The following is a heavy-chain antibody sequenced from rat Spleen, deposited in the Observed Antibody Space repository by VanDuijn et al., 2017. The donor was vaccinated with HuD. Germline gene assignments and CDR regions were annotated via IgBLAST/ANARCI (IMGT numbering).Heavy chain of an antibody. J-gene: IGHJ4*01. CDR2: ISYDGSST. CDR3: ARHGQIYNYGGYYPSGVMDA. CDR1: GFTFSDYY. V-gene: IGHV5-29*01. Sequence: EVQLVESDGGLVQPGRSLKLSCAASGFTFSDYYMAWVRQAPTKGLEWVATISYDGSSTYYRDSVKGRFTISRDNAKSTLYLQMDSLRSEDTATYYCARHGQIYNYGGYYPSGVMDAWGQGASVTVSS. D-gene: IGHD1-12*03.